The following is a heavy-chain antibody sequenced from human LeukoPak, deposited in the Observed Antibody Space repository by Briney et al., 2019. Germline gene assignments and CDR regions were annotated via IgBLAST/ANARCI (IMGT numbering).Heavy chain of an antibody. Sequence: GGSLRLSCAASGLTFSSYAMHWVRQAPGKGLEWVAIISHDGSNKNYADSVKGRFTISRDNSKNTLYLQMNSLRAEDTAVYYCARENLPIRQQLALDYWGQGTLVTVSS. V-gene: IGHV3-30*04. CDR2: ISHDGSNK. J-gene: IGHJ4*02. CDR1: GLTFSSYA. D-gene: IGHD6-13*01. CDR3: ARENLPIRQQLALDY.